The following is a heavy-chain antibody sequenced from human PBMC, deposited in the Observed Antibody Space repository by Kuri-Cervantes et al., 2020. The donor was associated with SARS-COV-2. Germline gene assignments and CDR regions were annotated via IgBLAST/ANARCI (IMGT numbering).Heavy chain of an antibody. J-gene: IGHJ4*02. Sequence: GESLKISCAASGFTFDDYGMSWVRQAPGKGLEWVSGINWNGGSTGYADSVKGRFTISRDNAKNSLYLQMNSLRAEDTALYYCARGGYSSGWGYWGQGTLVTVSS. D-gene: IGHD6-19*01. CDR1: GFTFDDYG. CDR2: INWNGGST. V-gene: IGHV3-20*04. CDR3: ARGGYSSGWGY.